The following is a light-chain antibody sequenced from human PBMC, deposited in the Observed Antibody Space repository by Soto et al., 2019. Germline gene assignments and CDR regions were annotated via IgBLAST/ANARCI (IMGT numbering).Light chain of an antibody. CDR3: TSYAGGNNV. Sequence: QSSLTQPPSASGSPGQSVTISCTETSSDVGGYNYVSWYQQYPGKVPKLMIYEVNKRPSGVPDRFSGSKSGNTASLTVSGLQAEDEADYYCTSYAGGNNVFGTGTKVTVL. J-gene: IGLJ1*01. V-gene: IGLV2-8*01. CDR2: EVN. CDR1: SSDVGGYNY.